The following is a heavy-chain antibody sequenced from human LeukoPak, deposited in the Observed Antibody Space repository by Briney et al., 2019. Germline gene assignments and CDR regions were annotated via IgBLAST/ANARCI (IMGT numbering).Heavy chain of an antibody. V-gene: IGHV3-30*03. J-gene: IGHJ6*02. CDR3: ARRPIKYYYYGMDV. CDR2: ISYDGSNK. CDR1: GFTFSSYG. Sequence: TGRSLRLSCAASGFTFSSYGMHWVRQAPGKGLEWVTVISYDGSNKYYADSVKGRFTISRDNSKSTLYLQMNSLRAEDTAVYYCARRPIKYYYYGMDVWGQGTTVTVSS.